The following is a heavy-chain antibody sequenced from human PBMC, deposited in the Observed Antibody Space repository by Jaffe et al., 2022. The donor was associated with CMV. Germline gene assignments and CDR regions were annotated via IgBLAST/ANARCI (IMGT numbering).Heavy chain of an antibody. V-gene: IGHV3-21*01. CDR3: ARDRVLVREGGMDV. CDR1: GFTFSSYS. J-gene: IGHJ6*02. CDR2: ISSSSSYI. D-gene: IGHD2-8*02. Sequence: EVQLVESGGGLVKPGGSLRLSCAASGFTFSSYSMNWVRQAPGKGLEWVSSISSSSSYIYYADSVKGRFTISRDNAKNSLYLQMNSLRAEDTAVYYCARDRVLVREGGMDVWGQGTTVTVSS.